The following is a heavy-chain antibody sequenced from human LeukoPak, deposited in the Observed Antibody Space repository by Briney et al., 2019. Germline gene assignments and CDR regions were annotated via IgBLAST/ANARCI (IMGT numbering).Heavy chain of an antibody. CDR2: IYSGGST. D-gene: IGHD3-16*01. CDR3: VRGSIGVDY. V-gene: IGHV3-66*01. Sequence: GGSLRLSCAASGFTFSSYWMSWVRQAPGKGLEWVSVIYSGGSTSYADSVKGRFIISRDNPKNTLYLQMNSLRAEDTAVYFCVRGSIGVDYWGQGTLVTASS. J-gene: IGHJ4*02. CDR1: GFTFSSYW.